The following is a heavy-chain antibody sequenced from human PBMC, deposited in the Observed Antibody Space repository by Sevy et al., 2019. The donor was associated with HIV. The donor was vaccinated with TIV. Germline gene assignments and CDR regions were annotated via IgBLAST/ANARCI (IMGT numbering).Heavy chain of an antibody. Sequence: GGSLRLSCAASGFTFSSYEMNWVRQAPGKGLEWVSYISISGTTISYSDSVKGRFTISRDNARNSLYLQMNSLRAEDTAVYYCARDLPPSATTVAHFDCWGQGTLVTVSS. CDR2: ISISGTTI. CDR3: ARDLPPSATTVAHFDC. D-gene: IGHD4-17*01. CDR1: GFTFSSYE. J-gene: IGHJ4*02. V-gene: IGHV3-48*03.